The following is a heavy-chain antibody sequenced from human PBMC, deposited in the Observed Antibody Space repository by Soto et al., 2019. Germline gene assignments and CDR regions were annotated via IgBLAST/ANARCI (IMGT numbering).Heavy chain of an antibody. D-gene: IGHD3-10*01. CDR1: GYTFTSYA. CDR2: INAGNGNT. J-gene: IGHJ5*02. CDR3: ARITYGSGSKTLQNWFDP. Sequence: ASVKVSCKASGYTFTSYAMHWVRQAPGQRLEWMGWINAGNGNTKYSQKFQGRVTITRDTSASTAYMELSSLRSEDTAVYYCARITYGSGSKTLQNWFDPWGQGTLVTVSS. V-gene: IGHV1-3*01.